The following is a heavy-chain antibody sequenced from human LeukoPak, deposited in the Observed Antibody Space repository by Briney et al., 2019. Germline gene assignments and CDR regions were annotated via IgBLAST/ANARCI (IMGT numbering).Heavy chain of an antibody. J-gene: IGHJ4*02. CDR1: GFTVSNNY. CDR2: IYAGGST. V-gene: IGHV3-53*05. Sequence: GGSLRLSCAASGFTVSNNYMSWVRQAPGKGLEWVSVIYAGGSTYYPDSVKGRFTISRDNSKNTLYLQMDSLRSEDTAVYYCARGKGRIAALGRGIDYWGQGTLVTVSS. D-gene: IGHD6-6*01. CDR3: ARGKGRIAALGRGIDY.